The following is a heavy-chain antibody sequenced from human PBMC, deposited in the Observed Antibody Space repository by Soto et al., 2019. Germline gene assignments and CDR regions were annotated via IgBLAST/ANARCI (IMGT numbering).Heavy chain of an antibody. D-gene: IGHD5-18*01. CDR1: GGSISSYY. Sequence: TLSLTCTVSGGSISSYYWSWIRQPPGKGLEWIGYIYYSGSTNYNPSLKSRVTISVDTSKNQFSLKLSSVTAADTAVYYCARLVWSYGTWFDPWGQGTLVNVSS. CDR3: ARLVWSYGTWFDP. CDR2: IYYSGST. V-gene: IGHV4-59*08. J-gene: IGHJ5*02.